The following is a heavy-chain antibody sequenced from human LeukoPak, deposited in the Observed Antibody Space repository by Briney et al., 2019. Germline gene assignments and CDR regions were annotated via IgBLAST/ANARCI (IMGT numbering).Heavy chain of an antibody. CDR3: TREGHYYFDY. CDR1: GFTFSTYE. J-gene: IGHJ4*02. CDR2: ISSSGGTK. V-gene: IGHV3-48*03. Sequence: GGSLRLSCAASGFTFSTYEIHWVRQAPGKGLEWVSYISSSGGTKYYADSVKGRITISRDNAKNLLYLQMNSLRAEDTAIYYCTREGHYYFDYWGQGARVTVSS.